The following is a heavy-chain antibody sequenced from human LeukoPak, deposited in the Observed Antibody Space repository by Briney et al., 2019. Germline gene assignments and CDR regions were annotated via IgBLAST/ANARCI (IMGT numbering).Heavy chain of an antibody. D-gene: IGHD6-19*01. J-gene: IGHJ4*02. Sequence: GGSLRLSCAASGFTFSSYAMHWVCQAPGKGLEWVAVISYDGSNKYYADSVKGRFTISRDNSKNTLYLQMNSLRAEDTAVYYCASSSGSDYWGQRTLVTVSS. CDR3: ASSSGSDY. CDR1: GFTFSSYA. CDR2: ISYDGSNK. V-gene: IGHV3-30-3*01.